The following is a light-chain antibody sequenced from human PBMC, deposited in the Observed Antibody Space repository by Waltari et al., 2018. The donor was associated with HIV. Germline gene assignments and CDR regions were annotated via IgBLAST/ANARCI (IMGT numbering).Light chain of an antibody. Sequence: SALTQPPSASGSPGQSVTISCTGTISDVGGYNYVSWYQQHPGKAPKLMIYDVSNRPSGVSNRFSGSKSGNTASLTISGLQAEDEADYYCSSYTSSSTQVFGTGTKVTVL. V-gene: IGLV2-14*03. CDR2: DVS. J-gene: IGLJ1*01. CDR1: ISDVGGYNY. CDR3: SSYTSSSTQV.